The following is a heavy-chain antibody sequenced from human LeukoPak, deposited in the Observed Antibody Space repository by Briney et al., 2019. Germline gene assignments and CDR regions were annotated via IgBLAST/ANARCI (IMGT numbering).Heavy chain of an antibody. D-gene: IGHD6-19*01. J-gene: IGHJ4*02. V-gene: IGHV3-7*01. Sequence: PGGSLRLSCAASGFTFSSYWMSWVRQAPGKGLEWVANIKQDGGEKYYVNSVKGRFTISRDNAKNSLYLQMNSLRAEDTAVYYCASSYSSDWYSRWIDYWGQGTLVTVSS. CDR1: GFTFSSYW. CDR3: ASSYSSDWYSRWIDY. CDR2: IKQDGGEK.